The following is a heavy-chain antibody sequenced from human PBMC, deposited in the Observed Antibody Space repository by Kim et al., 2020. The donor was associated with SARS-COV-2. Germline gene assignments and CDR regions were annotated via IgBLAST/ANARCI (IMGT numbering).Heavy chain of an antibody. CDR1: GFTFSYYW. Sequence: GGSLRLSCAASGFTFSYYWMHWVRQAPGKGLVWVSRINGDGSSTSYADSVKGRFTLSRDNAKNTLYLQMNSLRAEDTAVYYCAGGPGDRGWEYFDYGGLG. V-gene: IGHV3-74*01. J-gene: IGHJ4*01. CDR3: AGGPGDRGWEYFDY. CDR2: INGDGSST. D-gene: IGHD6-19*01.